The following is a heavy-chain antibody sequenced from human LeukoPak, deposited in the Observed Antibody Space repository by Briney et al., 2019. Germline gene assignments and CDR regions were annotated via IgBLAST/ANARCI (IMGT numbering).Heavy chain of an antibody. D-gene: IGHD6-19*01. CDR3: ARDPSGWSNYFDY. J-gene: IGHJ4*02. V-gene: IGHV3-23*01. CDR2: ISGSGGST. CDR1: GFTFSSYG. Sequence: GGTLRLSCAASGFTFSSYGMSWVRQAPGKGLEWVSAISGSGGSTYYADSVKGRFTISRDNSKNTLYLQMNSLRAEDTAVYYCARDPSGWSNYFDYWGQGTLVTVSS.